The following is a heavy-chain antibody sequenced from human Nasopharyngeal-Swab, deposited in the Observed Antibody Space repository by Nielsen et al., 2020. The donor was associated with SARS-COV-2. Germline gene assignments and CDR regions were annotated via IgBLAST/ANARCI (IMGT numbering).Heavy chain of an antibody. J-gene: IGHJ4*02. Sequence: VRQMPGKGLEWVGRIRSKANSYATAYAASVKGRFTISRDDSKNTAYLQMNSLKTKDTAVYYCTSRSGREDYWGQGTLVTVSS. CDR3: TSRSGREDY. D-gene: IGHD2-15*01. V-gene: IGHV3-73*01. CDR2: IRSKANSYAT.